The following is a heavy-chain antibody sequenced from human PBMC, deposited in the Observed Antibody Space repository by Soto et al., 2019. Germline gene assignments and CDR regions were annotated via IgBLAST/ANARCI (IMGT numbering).Heavy chain of an antibody. D-gene: IGHD5-12*01. CDR3: AKEGMATIGYFDY. CDR1: GFTFSSYG. Sequence: QVQLVESGGGVVQPGRSLRLSCAASGFTFSSYGMHWVRQAPGKGLEWVAVISYDGSNKYYADSMKGRFTISRDNSKNTLYLQMNSLRAEDTAVYYCAKEGMATIGYFDYWGQGTLVTVSS. CDR2: ISYDGSNK. V-gene: IGHV3-30*18. J-gene: IGHJ4*02.